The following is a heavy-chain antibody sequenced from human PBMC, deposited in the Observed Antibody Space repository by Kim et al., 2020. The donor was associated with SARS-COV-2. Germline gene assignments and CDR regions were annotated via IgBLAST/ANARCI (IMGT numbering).Heavy chain of an antibody. D-gene: IGHD2-21*02. CDR2: IWYDGSNK. Sequence: GGSLRLSCAASGFTFNTYGMHWVRQAPGKGLEWVAVIWYDGSNKNYADSVRGRFTISRDNSKNTLYLQMNSLRDDDTAVYYCAGDHGGDPPDYWGQGTLVTVSS. J-gene: IGHJ4*02. CDR3: AGDHGGDPPDY. V-gene: IGHV3-33*01. CDR1: GFTFNTYG.